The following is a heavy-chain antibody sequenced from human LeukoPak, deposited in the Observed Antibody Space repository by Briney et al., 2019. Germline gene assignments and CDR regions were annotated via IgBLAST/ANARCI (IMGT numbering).Heavy chain of an antibody. D-gene: IGHD3-10*01. Sequence: GGSLRLPCAASGFSFSSNGVHWVRQAPGKGLEWVAFIRADGINKYYVDSVKGRFTISRDNSKNTLYLQMNSLRAEDTAVYYCAKDFYGSGSNLDYWGQGTLVTVSS. J-gene: IGHJ4*02. V-gene: IGHV3-30*02. CDR2: IRADGINK. CDR1: GFSFSSNG. CDR3: AKDFYGSGSNLDY.